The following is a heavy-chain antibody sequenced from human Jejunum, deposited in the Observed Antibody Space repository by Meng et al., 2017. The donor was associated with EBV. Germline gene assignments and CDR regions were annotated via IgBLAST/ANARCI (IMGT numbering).Heavy chain of an antibody. Sequence: VQLVESGGSLVQPGDSLRLSCAASGFTLSSYWMHWVRQAPGKGLVWVSRINSDGSKTNYADSVKGRFTISRDIAKNTLYLQLNSLRADDTAVYYCVRGPPPDTWGQGTLVTVSS. V-gene: IGHV3-74*01. CDR2: INSDGSKT. J-gene: IGHJ5*02. CDR1: GFTLSSYW. CDR3: VRGPPPDT.